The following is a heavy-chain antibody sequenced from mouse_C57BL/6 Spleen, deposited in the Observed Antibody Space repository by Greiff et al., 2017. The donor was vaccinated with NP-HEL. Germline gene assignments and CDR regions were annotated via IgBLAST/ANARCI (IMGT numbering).Heavy chain of an antibody. CDR2: LDPSDSYP. D-gene: IGHD1-1*01. V-gene: IGHV1-50*01. J-gene: IGHJ1*03. CDR3: ARSYYYGSSYGYFDV. Sequence: QVQLQQPGAELVKPGASVKLSCKASGYTFTSYWMQWVKQRPGQGLEWIGELDPSDSYPTSTPQFKGKATLTVDPSSSTAYMQLSSLTSEDSAVYYCARSYYYGSSYGYFDVWGTGTTVTVSS. CDR1: GYTFTSYW.